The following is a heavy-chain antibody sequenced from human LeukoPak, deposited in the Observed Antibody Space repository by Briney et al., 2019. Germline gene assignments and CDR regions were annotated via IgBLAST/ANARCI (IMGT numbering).Heavy chain of an antibody. D-gene: IGHD3-22*01. CDR1: GFTFSSYG. CDR3: AKEYYYDSSGYYWGYYYYMDV. V-gene: IGHV3-33*06. Sequence: AGGSLRLSCAASGFTFSSYGMHWVRQAPGKGLEWVAVIWYDGSNKYYADSVKGRFTISRDNSKNTLYLQMNSLRAEDTAVYYCAKEYYYDSSGYYWGYYYYMDVWGKGTTVTVSS. J-gene: IGHJ6*03. CDR2: IWYDGSNK.